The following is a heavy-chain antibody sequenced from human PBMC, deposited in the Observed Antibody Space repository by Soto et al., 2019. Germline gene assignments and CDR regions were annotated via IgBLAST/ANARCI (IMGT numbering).Heavy chain of an antibody. D-gene: IGHD1-26*01. CDR2: ITPSGGST. V-gene: IGHV1-46*03. CDR1: GYTFTSYY. Sequence: QVQLVQSGAELKKPGASVKVSCTASGYTFTSYYMHWVRQAPGQGLEWMGIITPSGGSTSYAQKFQGRVTMTRDTSTSTVYMELSRRSSEDTAVYYCAREGGSSWVQGALVTVSS. CDR3: AREGGSS. J-gene: IGHJ5*02.